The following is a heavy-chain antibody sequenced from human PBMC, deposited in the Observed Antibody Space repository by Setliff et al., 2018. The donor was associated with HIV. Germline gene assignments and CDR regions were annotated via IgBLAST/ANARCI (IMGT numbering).Heavy chain of an antibody. J-gene: IGHJ4*02. V-gene: IGHV4-39*02. CDR2: IHYTGNT. CDR1: YGSISSTTYY. CDR3: AREGDGIDF. D-gene: IGHD2-21*02. Sequence: ETLSLTCTVSYGSISSTTYYWGWIRQPPGKGLEWIGTIHYTGNTYHNPSLKSRVTISVEASKNQISLKLTAVTAADSAVYYCAREGDGIDFWGQGTLVTVSS.